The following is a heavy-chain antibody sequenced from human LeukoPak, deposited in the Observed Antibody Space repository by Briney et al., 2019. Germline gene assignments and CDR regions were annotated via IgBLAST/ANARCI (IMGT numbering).Heavy chain of an antibody. CDR1: GDSISNYY. J-gene: IGHJ5*02. D-gene: IGHD3-22*01. CDR2: SGST. CDR3: ASAYYYDSRSFDP. V-gene: IGHV4-59*01. Sequence: SETLSLTCTVSGDSISNYYWSWIRQPPGKGLEWIGYSGSTNYNPSLKSPVTISVDTSKNQFSLKLSSVTAADTAVYYCASAYYYDSRSFDPRGPRTLVTVSS.